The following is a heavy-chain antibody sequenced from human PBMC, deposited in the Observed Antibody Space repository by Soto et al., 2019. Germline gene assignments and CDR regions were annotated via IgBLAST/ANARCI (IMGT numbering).Heavy chain of an antibody. V-gene: IGHV3-48*02. CDR2: SSPRGDTI. D-gene: IGHD6-19*01. J-gene: IGHJ4*02. CDR3: AKGTHTNVGWPYYFES. Sequence: GGSLRLSCVASGFSLANYPMNWVRQTPGKGLEWISYSSPRGDTIYYADSVEGRFTISRDNARNSLSLHMSSLRDEDSALYYCAKGTHTNVGWPYYFESWGQGVPVPVYS. CDR1: GFSLANYP.